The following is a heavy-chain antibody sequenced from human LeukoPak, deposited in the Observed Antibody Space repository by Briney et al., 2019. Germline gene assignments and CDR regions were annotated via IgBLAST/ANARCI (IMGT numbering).Heavy chain of an antibody. J-gene: IGHJ4*02. CDR1: GFTFSSYW. CDR3: ARVQKREFLESFQKGGNY. Sequence: GGSLRLSCAASGFTFSSYWMSWVRQAPGKGLEWVANIKPDGSEKCYVDSVKGRFTISRDNAKNSLYLEMNSLRADDTAIYYCARVQKREFLESFQKGGNYWGQGTLVTVSS. CDR2: IKPDGSEK. V-gene: IGHV3-7*01. D-gene: IGHD3-3*01.